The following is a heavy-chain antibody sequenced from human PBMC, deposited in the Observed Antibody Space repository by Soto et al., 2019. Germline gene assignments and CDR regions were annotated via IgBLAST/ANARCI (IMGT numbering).Heavy chain of an antibody. D-gene: IGHD6-13*01. J-gene: IGHJ4*02. CDR3: ARQYSSSWYTRNTYYFDY. CDR1: GGYISSSSYY. Sequence: SETLSLTCTVSGGYISSSSYYWGWIRQPPGKGLEWIGSIYYSGSTYYNPSLKSRVTISVDTSKNQFSLKLSSVTAADTAVYYCARQYSSSWYTRNTYYFDYWGQGTLVTVSS. CDR2: IYYSGST. V-gene: IGHV4-39*01.